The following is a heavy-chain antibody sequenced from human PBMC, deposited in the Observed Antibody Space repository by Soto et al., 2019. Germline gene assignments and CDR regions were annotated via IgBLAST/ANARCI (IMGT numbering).Heavy chain of an antibody. J-gene: IGHJ3*02. V-gene: IGHV1-18*04. D-gene: IGHD3-3*01. CDR2: ISAYNGNT. CDR3: ARVSRITIFGVASDAFDI. Sequence: ASVKVSCKTSGDSFNDYYIHWVRQAPGQGLEWMGWISAYNGNTNYAQKLQGRVTMTTDTSTSTAYMELRSLRSDDTAVYYCARVSRITIFGVASDAFDIWGQGTMVTVSS. CDR1: GDSFNDYY.